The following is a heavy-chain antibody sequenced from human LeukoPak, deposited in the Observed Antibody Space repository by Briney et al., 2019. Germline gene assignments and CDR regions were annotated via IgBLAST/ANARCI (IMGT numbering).Heavy chain of an antibody. CDR1: GFTFSRYW. J-gene: IGHJ4*02. CDR3: ARGMSVVAATGVDY. D-gene: IGHD2-15*01. V-gene: IGHV3-7*01. CDR2: IEGDGSEK. Sequence: GGSLRLSCAASGFTFSRYWMSWVRQAPGKGLEWVANIEGDGSEKNYVDSVKGRFTISRDNAKNSLYLQMNSLRAEGTAVYYCARGMSVVAATGVDYWGQGTLVTVSS.